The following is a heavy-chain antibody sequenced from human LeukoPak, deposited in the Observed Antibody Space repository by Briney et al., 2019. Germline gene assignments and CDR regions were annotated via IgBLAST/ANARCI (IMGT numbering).Heavy chain of an antibody. CDR2: IFPGESET. J-gene: IGHJ4*02. CDR3: ARAWNFDY. D-gene: IGHD1-1*01. Sequence: GESLKISCRVSRYSFSNYWIGWVRQMLGKGLGWMGSIFPGESETRYSSSFQGQVTISADTSISTACLQWSSLKASDSAMYSCARAWNFDYWGQGTLVTVSS. CDR1: RYSFSNYW. V-gene: IGHV5-51*01.